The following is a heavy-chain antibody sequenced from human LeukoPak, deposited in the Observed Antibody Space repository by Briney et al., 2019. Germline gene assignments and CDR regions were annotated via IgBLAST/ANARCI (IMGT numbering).Heavy chain of an antibody. CDR1: GFTFSRSW. Sequence: GGSLRLSCAASGFTFSRSWMTWVRQTPGKGLEWVANIKPDGSVKNYVDSVKGRFTISRDNSKNTLYLQMNSLRAEDTAVYYCAKHAGYSGSYYGGFDYWGQGTLVTVSS. CDR3: AKHAGYSGSYYGGFDY. D-gene: IGHD1-26*01. CDR2: IKPDGSVK. J-gene: IGHJ4*02. V-gene: IGHV3-7*05.